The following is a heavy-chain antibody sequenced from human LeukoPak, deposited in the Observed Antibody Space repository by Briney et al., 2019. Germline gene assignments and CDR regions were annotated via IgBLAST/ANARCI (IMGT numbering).Heavy chain of an antibody. J-gene: IGHJ4*02. CDR3: AGYYTYGRDY. CDR1: GGSFSGYY. Sequence: PSETLSLTCGVYGGSFSGYYWNWIRQSPGKGLEWIGEINHSGSTNYNPSLKSRVTISVDTSKNQFSLKLTSVTAADTALYYCAGYYTYGRDYWGQGTLVTVSS. D-gene: IGHD5-18*01. CDR2: INHSGST. V-gene: IGHV4-34*01.